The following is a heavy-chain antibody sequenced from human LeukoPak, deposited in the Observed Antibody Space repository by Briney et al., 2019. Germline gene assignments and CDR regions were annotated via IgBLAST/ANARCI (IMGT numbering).Heavy chain of an antibody. CDR2: IKADGSDK. D-gene: IGHD3-10*02. CDR1: GFTFTDYL. CDR3: AELGITMIGGV. Sequence: PGGSLRLSCAASGFTFTDYLMTWVRQAPGKGLEWVADIKADGSDKYYVDSVKGRFTISRDNAKNSLYLQMNSLRAEDTAVYYCAELGITMIGGVWGKGTTVTISS. J-gene: IGHJ6*04. V-gene: IGHV3-7*01.